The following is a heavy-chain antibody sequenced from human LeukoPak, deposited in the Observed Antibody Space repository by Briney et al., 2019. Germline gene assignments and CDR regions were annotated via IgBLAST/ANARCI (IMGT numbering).Heavy chain of an antibody. V-gene: IGHV3-9*01. J-gene: IGHJ6*03. D-gene: IGHD5-12*01. CDR1: GFTFDDYA. CDR3: AKGGGNYYYMDV. CDR2: ISWNSGSI. Sequence: PGGSLRLSCAASGFTFDDYAMHWVRQAPGKGLEWVSGISWNSGSIGYADSVKGRFTISRDNAKNSLYLQMNSLRAEDTALYYCAKGGGNYYYMDVWGKGTTVTISS.